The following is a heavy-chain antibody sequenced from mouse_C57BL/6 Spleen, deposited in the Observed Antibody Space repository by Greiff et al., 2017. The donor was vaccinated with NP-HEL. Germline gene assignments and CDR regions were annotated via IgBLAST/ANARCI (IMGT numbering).Heavy chain of an antibody. J-gene: IGHJ2*01. D-gene: IGHD2-5*01. CDR3: ARGHNSNYGYFDY. CDR2: INPSSGYT. CDR1: GYTFTTYW. Sequence: QVQLQQSGAELAKPGASVKLSCKASGYTFTTYWMHWVKQRPGQGLEWIGYINPSSGYTTYNQKFKDKATLTADKSSSTAYMQLSKLTYEHSAVYDWARGHNSNYGYFDYWGQGTTLTVTS. V-gene: IGHV1-7*01.